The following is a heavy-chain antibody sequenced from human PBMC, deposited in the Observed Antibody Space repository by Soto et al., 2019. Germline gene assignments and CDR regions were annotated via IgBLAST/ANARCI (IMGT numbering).Heavy chain of an antibody. V-gene: IGHV4-38-2*02. CDR3: ARDYSDSSGYYYFDY. J-gene: IGHJ4*02. D-gene: IGHD3-22*01. Sequence: SETLSLTCAVSDYSISSGYYLGWIRQPPGKGLEWIGSIYHSGSTYYSPSLKSRVTISVDTSKNQFSLKLSSVTAADTAVYYCARDYSDSSGYYYFDYWGQGTLVTVSS. CDR1: DYSISSGYY. CDR2: IYHSGST.